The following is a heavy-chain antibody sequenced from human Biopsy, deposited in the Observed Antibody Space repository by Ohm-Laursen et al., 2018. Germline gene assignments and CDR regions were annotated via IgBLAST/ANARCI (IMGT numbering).Heavy chain of an antibody. CDR3: ARIAAAGWDDY. CDR1: GYTFSDYI. J-gene: IGHJ4*02. Sequence: ASVKVSCKASGYTFSDYILNWVRQAPGQGLEWMGRISGYNGNTNYAQKFQGRITMTIDAATSTGYMDLRSLKSDDTAVYYCARIAAAGWDDYWGQGTLVTVSS. V-gene: IGHV1-18*01. D-gene: IGHD6-25*01. CDR2: ISGYNGNT.